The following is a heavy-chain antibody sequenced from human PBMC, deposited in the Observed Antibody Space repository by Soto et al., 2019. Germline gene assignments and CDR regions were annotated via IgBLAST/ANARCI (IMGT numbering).Heavy chain of an antibody. J-gene: IGHJ4*02. V-gene: IGHV2-5*02. Sequence: QITLKESGPTLVKPTQTLTLTCTFSGFSLNNSGVGVGWIRQPPGKALEWLALIFWDDEKRYRPSLRSRLTITKDTSNNQVVLTSNNMAPVDTGTYFCAHKPPVYGSGNYFGFHFDSWGQGTLVTVSS. CDR2: IFWDDEK. CDR3: AHKPPVYGSGNYFGFHFDS. CDR1: GFSLNNSGVG. D-gene: IGHD3-10*01.